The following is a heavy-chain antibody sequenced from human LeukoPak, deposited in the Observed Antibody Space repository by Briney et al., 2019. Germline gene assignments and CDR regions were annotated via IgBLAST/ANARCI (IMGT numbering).Heavy chain of an antibody. CDR3: ARGLVLNGASYYFDY. J-gene: IGHJ4*02. V-gene: IGHV4-34*01. D-gene: IGHD2-8*02. Sequence: SETLSLTCAVYGGSFSGYYWSWLRQPPGKGLEWIGEINHSGSTNYNPSLKSRVTISVDTSKNQFSLKLSSVTAADTAVYYCARGLVLNGASYYFDYWGQGTLVTVSS. CDR2: INHSGST. CDR1: GGSFSGYY.